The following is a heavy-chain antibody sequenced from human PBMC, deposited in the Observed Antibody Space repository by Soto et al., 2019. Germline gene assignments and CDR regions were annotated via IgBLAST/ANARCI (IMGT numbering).Heavy chain of an antibody. V-gene: IGHV3-7*01. D-gene: IGHD2-2*01. CDR3: ARDSGCCRSTSCYLSYYYYMDV. CDR1: GFTFSNHW. CDR2: IKQDGSEK. Sequence: EVQVVESGGGLVQPGGSLRLSCAASGFTFSNHWMTWVRQAPGKGLEWVAHIKQDGSEKYYVDSVKGRFTSSRDNAKNSLYLKMNSLRAQDTAVYYCARDSGCCRSTSCYLSYYYYMDVWGKGTTVTVSS. J-gene: IGHJ6*03.